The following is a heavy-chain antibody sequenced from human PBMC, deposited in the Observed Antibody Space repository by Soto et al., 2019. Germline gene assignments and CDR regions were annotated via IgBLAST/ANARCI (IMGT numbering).Heavy chain of an antibody. CDR3: ARGRGGGQLGREGNVDH. Sequence: QVQLVQSGAEVKKPGASVKVSCKASGYTFASYDVNWVRQATGQGLEWMGWMNPNSGNTGYAQNFQGRVTMTRNTSISTAYREVSSLRSEDTAVYYGARGRGGGQLGREGNVDHWGQGTLVAVSS. V-gene: IGHV1-8*01. D-gene: IGHD5-18*01. J-gene: IGHJ4*02. CDR1: GYTFASYD. CDR2: MNPNSGNT.